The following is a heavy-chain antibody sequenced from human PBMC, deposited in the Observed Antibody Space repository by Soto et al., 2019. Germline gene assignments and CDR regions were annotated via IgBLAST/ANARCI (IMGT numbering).Heavy chain of an antibody. J-gene: IGHJ2*01. CDR1: GFTFDDYA. V-gene: IGHV3-9*01. Sequence: EVHLVESGGGLLQPGRSLRLSCTASGFTFDDYAMHWVRQPPGKGLEWVSGISWNSGTTDYADSVKGRFTISRVNAKNSLHLQMKSLRPEDTGLHSCANDTATTLARWYFDLWGRGSLVTVSS. D-gene: IGHD1-7*01. CDR2: ISWNSGTT. CDR3: ANDTATTLARWYFDL.